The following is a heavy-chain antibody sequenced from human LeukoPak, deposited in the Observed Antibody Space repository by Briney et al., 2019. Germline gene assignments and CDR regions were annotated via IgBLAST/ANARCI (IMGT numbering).Heavy chain of an antibody. D-gene: IGHD3-10*01. V-gene: IGHV3-23*01. CDR2: ISGSGGST. CDR3: AKGGTMVRGVIGSLLFDY. Sequence: GGSLRLSCAASGFTFSSYAMSWVRQAPGKGLEWVSAISGSGGSTYYADSVKGRFTISRDNSKNTLYLQMNSLRAEDTAVYYCAKGGTMVRGVIGSLLFDYWGQGTLVTVSS. J-gene: IGHJ4*02. CDR1: GFTFSSYA.